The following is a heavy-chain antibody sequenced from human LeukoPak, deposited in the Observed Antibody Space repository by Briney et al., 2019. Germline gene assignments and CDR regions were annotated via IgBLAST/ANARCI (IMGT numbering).Heavy chain of an antibody. Sequence: GGSLRLSCAASGFTFSSFAMSWVRQAPGKGLEWVSAISGSGGSTYYADSVKGRFTISRDNSKNTLYLQMNSLRAEDTAVYYCAKDLDDILTGYDYWGQGTLVTVSS. CDR2: ISGSGGST. CDR1: GFTFSSFA. V-gene: IGHV3-23*01. D-gene: IGHD3-9*01. J-gene: IGHJ4*02. CDR3: AKDLDDILTGYDY.